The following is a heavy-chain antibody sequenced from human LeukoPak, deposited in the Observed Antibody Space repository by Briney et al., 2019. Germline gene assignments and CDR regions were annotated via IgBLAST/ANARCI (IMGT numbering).Heavy chain of an antibody. Sequence: ASVKVSCKASGYTFTSYDINWVRQATGQGLEWMGWMNANSDNTGYAQRFQDRVTFTRDTSINTAYMELSSLRSEDTAVYYCARDLRTYYYDTSGLSLFDYWGQGTLVTVSS. CDR1: GYTFTSYD. J-gene: IGHJ4*02. D-gene: IGHD3-22*01. CDR3: ARDLRTYYYDTSGLSLFDY. CDR2: MNANSDNT. V-gene: IGHV1-8*01.